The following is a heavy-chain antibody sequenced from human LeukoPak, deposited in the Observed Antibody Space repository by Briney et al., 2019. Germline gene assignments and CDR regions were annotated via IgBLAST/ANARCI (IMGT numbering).Heavy chain of an antibody. CDR3: ARGGASSNWFDP. J-gene: IGHJ5*02. CDR1: GDSISSFY. D-gene: IGHD4/OR15-4a*01. V-gene: IGHV4-59*01. Sequence: SETLSLTCTVSGDSISSFYWSWIRQPPGKRPEGIGYISYSGSTEYNPSLRSRVTISVDTSKNQPSLKLSSVTAADTAVYYCARGGASSNWFDPWGQGTLVTVSS. CDR2: ISYSGST.